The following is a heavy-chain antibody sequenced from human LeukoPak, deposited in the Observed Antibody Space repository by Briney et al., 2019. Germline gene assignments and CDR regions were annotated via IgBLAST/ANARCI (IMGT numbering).Heavy chain of an antibody. D-gene: IGHD3-22*01. J-gene: IGHJ6*03. CDR2: INPNSGGT. V-gene: IGHV1-2*02. CDR3: ARVGITMIVGSYYYMDV. CDR1: GYTFTGYY. Sequence: GASVKVSCKASGYTFTGYYMHWVRQAPGQGLEWMGWINPNSGGTNYAQKFQGRVTMTRDTSISTAYMELSRLRSDDTAVYYCARVGITMIVGSYYYMDVWGKGTTVTVSS.